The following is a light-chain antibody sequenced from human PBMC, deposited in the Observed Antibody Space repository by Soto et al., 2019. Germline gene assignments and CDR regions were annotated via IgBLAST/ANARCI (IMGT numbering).Light chain of an antibody. J-gene: IGKJ5*01. CDR2: DVS. CDR3: QQRSNWPIT. Sequence: EIVMTQSPVTLSVSPGERATLSCRASQSVSSNVAWYQQKPGQAPRLLIYDVSTRATGIPARFSGSGSRTDFILTISSLEPEDFAVYYCQQRSNWPITFGQGTRLEI. CDR1: QSVSSN. V-gene: IGKV3-11*01.